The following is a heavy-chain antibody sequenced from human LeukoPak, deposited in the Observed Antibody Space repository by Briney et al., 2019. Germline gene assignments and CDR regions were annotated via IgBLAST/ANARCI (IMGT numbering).Heavy chain of an antibody. V-gene: IGHV4-39*01. D-gene: IGHD3-22*01. CDR3: ARSNYHGSRGIIDH. CDR2: VYYSGGA. J-gene: IGHJ4*02. Sequence: PSETLSLTCTVSGGSISSSQYYWGWIRQPPGKRLEWIGSVYYSGGAYYNPSLKSRVTISVDTSKNQFSLKLSSVTAADTAVYYCARSNYHGSRGIIDHWGQGALVTVSS. CDR1: GGSISSSQYY.